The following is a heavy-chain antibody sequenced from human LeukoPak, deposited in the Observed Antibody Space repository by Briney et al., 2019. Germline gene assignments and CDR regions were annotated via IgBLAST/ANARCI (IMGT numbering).Heavy chain of an antibody. J-gene: IGHJ6*03. CDR3: ARELWFGELLPLYYYMDV. D-gene: IGHD3-10*01. Sequence: EASVKVSCKASGGTFSSYAISWVRQAPGQGLEWMGRIIPIFGTANYAQKFQGRVTITTDESTSTAYMELSSLRSEDTAVYYCARELWFGELLPLYYYMDVWGKGTTVTVSS. CDR2: IIPIFGTA. V-gene: IGHV1-69*05. CDR1: GGTFSSYA.